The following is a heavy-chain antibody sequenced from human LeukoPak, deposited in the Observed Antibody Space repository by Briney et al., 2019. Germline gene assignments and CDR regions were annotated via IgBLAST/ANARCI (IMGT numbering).Heavy chain of an antibody. Sequence: SETLSLTCTVSGYSISSGYYWGWIRQPPGKGLEWIGSIYRSGNTYYNPSLKSRVTISVDTSKNQFSLKLSSVTAADTAVYFCARSHHDSSSFSPFDIWGQGTMVTVSS. J-gene: IGHJ3*02. D-gene: IGHD3-22*01. CDR1: GYSISSGYY. V-gene: IGHV4-38-2*02. CDR2: IYRSGNT. CDR3: ARSHHDSSSFSPFDI.